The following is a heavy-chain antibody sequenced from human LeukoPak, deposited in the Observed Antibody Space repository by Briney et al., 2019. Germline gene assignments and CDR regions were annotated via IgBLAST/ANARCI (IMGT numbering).Heavy chain of an antibody. V-gene: IGHV3-11*01. J-gene: IGHJ4*02. CDR2: ISSSGSTI. D-gene: IGHD6-19*01. CDR3: TTRNIAVAGTLIDY. CDR1: GFTFSDYY. Sequence: GGSLRLSCAASGFTFSDYYMSSIRHAPGKGLEWVSYISSSGSTIYYADSVKGRFTISRENAKNSLYLQMNSLRAEDTAVYYCTTRNIAVAGTLIDYWGQGTLVTVSS.